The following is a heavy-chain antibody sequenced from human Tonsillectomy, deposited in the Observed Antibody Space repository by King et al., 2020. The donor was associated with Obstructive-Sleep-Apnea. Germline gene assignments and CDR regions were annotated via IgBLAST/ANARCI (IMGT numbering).Heavy chain of an antibody. D-gene: IGHD2-2*01. CDR1: GYSFTSYW. Sequence: EGQLVQSGAEVIKPGESLKISCKGSGYSFTSYWIGWVRQMPGKGLEWMGIIYPGDSDTRYSPSFQGQVTISADKSISTAYLQWSSLKASDTAMYYCATSKGYCTSTSCYAPFDYWGQGTLVTVSS. CDR3: ATSKGYCTSTSCYAPFDY. J-gene: IGHJ4*02. CDR2: IYPGDSDT. V-gene: IGHV5-51*01.